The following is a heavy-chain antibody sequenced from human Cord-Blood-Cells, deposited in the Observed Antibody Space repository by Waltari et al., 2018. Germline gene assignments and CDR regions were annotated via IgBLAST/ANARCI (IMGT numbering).Heavy chain of an antibody. CDR1: GGSFSGYY. J-gene: IGHJ4*02. D-gene: IGHD3-10*01. CDR3: APIYGSWSYYSR. V-gene: IGHV4-34*01. Sequence: QVQLQQWGAGLLKPSETLSLTCAVYGGSFSGYYWSWIRQPPGKGLEWIGEINHSGSTNYNPSLKSRVTISVDTSKNQFSLKLSSVTAADTAVYYCAPIYGSWSYYSRWGQGTLVTVSS. CDR2: INHSGST.